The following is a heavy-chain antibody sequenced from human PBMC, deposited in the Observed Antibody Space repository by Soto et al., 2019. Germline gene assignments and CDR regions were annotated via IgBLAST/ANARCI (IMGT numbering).Heavy chain of an antibody. CDR2: INPSGGST. CDR3: AREVGYCSSSSCYSNGMDV. V-gene: IGHV1-46*01. Sequence: QVQLVQSGAEVKKPGASVKVSCKASGYTFTSYYMHWVRQAPGQGLEWMGIINPSGGSTSYAQKFQGRVTMTRDTSTSTVYMELSSLRSEDTAVYYCAREVGYCSSSSCYSNGMDVLGQGTTVTVSS. D-gene: IGHD2-2*01. J-gene: IGHJ6*02. CDR1: GYTFTSYY.